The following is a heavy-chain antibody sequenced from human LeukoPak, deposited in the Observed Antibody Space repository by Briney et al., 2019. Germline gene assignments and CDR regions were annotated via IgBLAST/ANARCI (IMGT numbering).Heavy chain of an antibody. D-gene: IGHD3-10*01. V-gene: IGHV1-2*02. CDR2: INPNSGGT. CDR3: ARGPDYGSVYGLYYYGMDV. Sequence: ASVKVSCKASGYTFTGYYMHWVRQAPGQGLEWMGWINPNSGGTNYAQKFQGRVTMTRDTSISTAYMELSRLRSDDTAVYYCARGPDYGSVYGLYYYGMDVWGQGTTVTVSS. CDR1: GYTFTGYY. J-gene: IGHJ6*02.